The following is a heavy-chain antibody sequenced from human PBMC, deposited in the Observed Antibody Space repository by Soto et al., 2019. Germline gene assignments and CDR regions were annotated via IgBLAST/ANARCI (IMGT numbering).Heavy chain of an antibody. J-gene: IGHJ4*02. D-gene: IGHD2-2*01. Sequence: EVQLLESGGGLVQPGGSLRLSCAASGFTFSSYAMSWVRQAPGKGLEWVSAISGSGGSTYYADSAKGRFTISRYNSKNTLYLQMNSLRAEDTAVYYCAKDRGGCSSTSCPPRLFDYWGQGTLVTVSS. CDR2: ISGSGGST. CDR3: AKDRGGCSSTSCPPRLFDY. V-gene: IGHV3-23*01. CDR1: GFTFSSYA.